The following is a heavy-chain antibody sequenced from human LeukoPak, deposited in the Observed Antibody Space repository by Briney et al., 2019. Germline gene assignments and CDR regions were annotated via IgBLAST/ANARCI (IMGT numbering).Heavy chain of an antibody. Sequence: GGSLRLSCAASRFTFSTYGMHWVREAPGKGLEWVAVIWFDGSNKFYADSVQGRFTISRDNSKNTLYLQMNSLRAEDTAVYYCARARVPSGYYSNDAFDIWGQGTMVTVSS. CDR1: RFTFSTYG. CDR2: IWFDGSNK. J-gene: IGHJ3*02. V-gene: IGHV3-33*01. D-gene: IGHD3-22*01. CDR3: ARARVPSGYYSNDAFDI.